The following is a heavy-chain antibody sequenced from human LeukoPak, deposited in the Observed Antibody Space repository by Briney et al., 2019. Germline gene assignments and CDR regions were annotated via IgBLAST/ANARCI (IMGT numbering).Heavy chain of an antibody. CDR3: ARDGAPYRSSSGWFDP. J-gene: IGHJ5*02. CDR1: GFTFSDYY. V-gene: IGHV3-11*04. CDR2: ISSSGSTI. D-gene: IGHD6-6*01. Sequence: GGSLRLSCAASGFTFSDYYMSWIRQAPGNGLEWVSYISSSGSTIYYADSVKGRFTISRDNAKNSLYLQMNSLRAEDTAVYYCARDGAPYRSSSGWFDPWGQGTLVTVSS.